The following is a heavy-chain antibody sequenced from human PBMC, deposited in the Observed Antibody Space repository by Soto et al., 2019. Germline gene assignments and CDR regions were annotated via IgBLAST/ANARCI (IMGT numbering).Heavy chain of an antibody. CDR1: GYTFTSYG. J-gene: IGHJ3*02. V-gene: IGHV1-18*01. CDR2: ISAYNGNT. D-gene: IGHD6-19*01. Sequence: ASVKVSCKASGYTFTSYGISWVRQAPGQGLEWMGWISAYNGNTNYAQKLQGRVTMTTDTSTSTAYMELMSLRSDDTAVYYCARYSSVWLIDAFDIWGQGTMVTVSS. CDR3: ARYSSVWLIDAFDI.